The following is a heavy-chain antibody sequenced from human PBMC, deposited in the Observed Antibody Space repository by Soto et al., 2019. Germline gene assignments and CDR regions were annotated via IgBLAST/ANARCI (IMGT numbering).Heavy chain of an antibody. CDR3: ARDGGDGVALDY. Sequence: QVQLQQSGPGLVKPSQTLSLTCGISGDSVSSSGAAWNWIRQSPSRGLQWLGRTYYRTQWYNDYALSLKSRITINPDTSKNQFSLQLNSVTPEDTAVYYCARDGGDGVALDYWGQGTLVTVSS. V-gene: IGHV6-1*01. CDR1: GDSVSSSGAA. J-gene: IGHJ4*02. D-gene: IGHD3-16*01. CDR2: TYYRTQWYN.